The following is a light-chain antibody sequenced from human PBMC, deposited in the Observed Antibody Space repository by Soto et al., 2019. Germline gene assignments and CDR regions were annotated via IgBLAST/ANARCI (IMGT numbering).Light chain of an antibody. Sequence: QSVLTQPRSVSGSPGQSLTISCTGTNSDVDDYRYVSWYQQFPGKAPTLVIYGVNQRPSGVPNRFSASNSDNTASLTISGLQAEDEADYYCCSYVTTPEIFGTGTKVTVL. V-gene: IGLV2-11*01. CDR3: CSYVTTPEI. CDR2: GVN. CDR1: NSDVDDYRY. J-gene: IGLJ1*01.